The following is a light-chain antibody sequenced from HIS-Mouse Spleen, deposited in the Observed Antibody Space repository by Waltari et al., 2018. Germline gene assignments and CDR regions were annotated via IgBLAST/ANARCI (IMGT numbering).Light chain of an antibody. CDR2: QDS. CDR3: QAWDSSTANVV. Sequence: SYELTQPPSVSVYPGQTASITCSGDKLGDKYACWYQQKPGQSPVLVIYQDSKRPSGIPEQFSGSNSGNTATLTISGTQAMDEADYYCQAWDSSTANVVFGGGTKLTVL. J-gene: IGLJ2*01. V-gene: IGLV3-1*01. CDR1: KLGDKY.